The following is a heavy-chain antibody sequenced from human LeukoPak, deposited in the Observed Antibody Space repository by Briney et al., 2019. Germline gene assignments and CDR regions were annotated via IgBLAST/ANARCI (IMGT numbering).Heavy chain of an antibody. V-gene: IGHV3-23*01. Sequence: GGSLRFSCAASGFTFSSYAMSGVRQAPEKGLEWVSTISGSGGGTYYADSVKGRFTISRDDSKNTLYLQMNSLRAEDTAVYYCVKDLGRYRNSCFDYWGQGTLVTVSS. CDR1: GFTFSSYA. J-gene: IGHJ4*02. CDR3: VKDLGRYRNSCFDY. D-gene: IGHD1-26*01. CDR2: ISGSGGGT.